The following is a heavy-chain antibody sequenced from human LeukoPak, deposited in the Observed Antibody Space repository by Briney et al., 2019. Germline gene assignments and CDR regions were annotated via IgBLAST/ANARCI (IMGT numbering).Heavy chain of an antibody. J-gene: IGHJ4*02. V-gene: IGHV4-39*07. CDR3: ARATLHGYFDY. CDR2: IYYSGST. CDR1: GGSISSSGYY. Sequence: PSETLSLTCTVSGGSISSSGYYWGWIRQPPGKGLEWIGSIYYSGSTFYDPSLKSRVTISVDTSKNQFSLKLSSVTAADTAVYYCARATLHGYFDYWGQGTLVTVSS.